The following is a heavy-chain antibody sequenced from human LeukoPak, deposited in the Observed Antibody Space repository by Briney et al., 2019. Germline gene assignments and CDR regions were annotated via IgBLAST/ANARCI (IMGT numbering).Heavy chain of an antibody. D-gene: IGHD6-13*01. V-gene: IGHV4-61*02. Sequence: PSQTLSLTCTVSGGSISSGSYYWSWIRQPAGKGLEWIGRIYTSGSTNYNPSLKSRVTISVDTSKNPFSLKLSSVTAADTAVYYCARSYVLSSSWYYYYYYMDVWGKGTTVTVSS. CDR1: GGSISSGSYY. J-gene: IGHJ6*03. CDR3: ARSYVLSSSWYYYYYYMDV. CDR2: IYTSGST.